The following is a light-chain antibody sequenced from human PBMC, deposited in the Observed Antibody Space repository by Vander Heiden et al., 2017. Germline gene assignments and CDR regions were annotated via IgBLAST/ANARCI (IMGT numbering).Light chain of an antibody. Sequence: VLTLSPCALSLSPGARPAISCRASQSVSSSYLAWYQQKPGQAPRLLISGASSRATGIPDRFSGSGSGTDFILTISRLEPEDFAVYYCQQYGSSPGTFGQGTKVEIK. CDR2: GAS. CDR1: QSVSSSY. V-gene: IGKV3-20*01. CDR3: QQYGSSPGT. J-gene: IGKJ1*01.